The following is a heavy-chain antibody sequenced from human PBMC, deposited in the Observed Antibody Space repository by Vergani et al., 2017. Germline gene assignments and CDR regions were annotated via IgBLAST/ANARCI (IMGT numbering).Heavy chain of an antibody. CDR1: GFTFSSYS. Sequence: EVQLVESGGGLVKPGGSLRLSCAASGFTFSSYSMNWVRQAPGKGLEWVSSISSSSSYIYYADSVKGRFTISRDNAKNSLYLQMNSLRAEDTAVYYCARYCSSTSCASPYYYYYGMDVWGQGP. J-gene: IGHJ6*02. CDR2: ISSSSSYI. V-gene: IGHV3-21*01. D-gene: IGHD2-2*01. CDR3: ARYCSSTSCASPYYYYYGMDV.